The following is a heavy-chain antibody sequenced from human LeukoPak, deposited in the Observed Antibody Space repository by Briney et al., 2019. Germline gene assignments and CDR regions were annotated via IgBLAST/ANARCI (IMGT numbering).Heavy chain of an antibody. D-gene: IGHD6-13*01. CDR2: IYYSGST. CDR3: ARSPQGQQQLVRGRPPPGWFDP. V-gene: IGHV4-59*01. CDR1: GGSISSYY. Sequence: SETLSLTCTVSGGSISSYYWSWIRQPPGKGLEWIGYIYYSGSTNYNPSLKSRVTISVDTSKNQFSLKLSSVTAADTAVYYCARSPQGQQQLVRGRPPPGWFDPWGQGTLVTVSS. J-gene: IGHJ5*02.